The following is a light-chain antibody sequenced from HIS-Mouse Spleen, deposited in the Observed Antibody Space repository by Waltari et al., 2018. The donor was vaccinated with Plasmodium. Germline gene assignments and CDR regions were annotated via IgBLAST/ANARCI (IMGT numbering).Light chain of an antibody. CDR1: ALPKKY. Sequence: SYELTQPPSVSVSPGQTARITCPGDALPKKYAYWYQQKSGQAPVLVIYEDSKRPSGIPERFSGSSSGTMATLTISCAQVEDEADYYCYSTDSSGNHRVFGVGTKLTVL. CDR2: EDS. CDR3: YSTDSSGNHRV. V-gene: IGLV3-10*01. J-gene: IGLJ3*02.